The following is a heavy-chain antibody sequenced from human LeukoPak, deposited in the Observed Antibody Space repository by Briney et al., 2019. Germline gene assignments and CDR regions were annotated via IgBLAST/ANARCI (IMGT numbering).Heavy chain of an antibody. CDR2: ISSNGGST. CDR3: ARAKYYDSSGYYQGFFDY. Sequence: PGGSLRRYCAASGFTFSSYAMHWVRQAPGKGLEYVSAISSNGGSTYYANSVNGRFTISRDNSKNTLYLQMGSLRAEDMAVYYCARAKYYDSSGYYQGFFDYWGQGTLVTVSS. J-gene: IGHJ4*02. CDR1: GFTFSSYA. D-gene: IGHD3-22*01. V-gene: IGHV3-64*01.